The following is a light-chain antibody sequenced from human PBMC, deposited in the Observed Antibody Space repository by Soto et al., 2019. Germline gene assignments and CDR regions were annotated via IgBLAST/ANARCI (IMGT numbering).Light chain of an antibody. CDR3: QVWDNGSDHYV. CDR2: ADS. V-gene: IGLV3-21*02. Sequence: SYELTQPPSVSVAPGQTTRITCGGNNVGSKNVHWYQQKPGQAPVLVVYADSARPSGIPERFSGSNSGSTATLTISSVEAGDEADYYCQVWDNGSDHYVFRTGTKVTDL. CDR1: NVGSKN. J-gene: IGLJ1*01.